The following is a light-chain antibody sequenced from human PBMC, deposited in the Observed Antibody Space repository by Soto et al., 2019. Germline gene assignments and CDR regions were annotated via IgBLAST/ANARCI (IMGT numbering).Light chain of an antibody. CDR3: QVWDTSSDHVV. J-gene: IGLJ2*01. CDR2: YDS. V-gene: IGLV3-21*04. Sequence: SYELTQSPSVSVAPGKTARITCGGNNIGSKRVHWYQQKSGQAPVLVIYYDSDRHSGIPERFSGSNSGNTATLTISRVEAGDEADYYCQVWDTSSDHVVFGGGTKLTVL. CDR1: NIGSKR.